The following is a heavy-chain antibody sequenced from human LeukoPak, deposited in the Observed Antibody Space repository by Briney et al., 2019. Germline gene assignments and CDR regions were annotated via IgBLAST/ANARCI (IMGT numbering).Heavy chain of an antibody. CDR2: ISAYNGNT. CDR3: ARLVFGELFRYYYGMDV. V-gene: IGHV1-18*01. CDR1: GYTFTSYG. D-gene: IGHD3-10*02. Sequence: ASVKVSCKASGYTFTSYGISWVRQAPGQGLEWMGWISAYNGNTNYAQKPQGRVTMTTDTSTSTAYMELRSLRSDDTAVYYCARLVFGELFRYYYGMDVWGQGTTVTVSS. J-gene: IGHJ6*02.